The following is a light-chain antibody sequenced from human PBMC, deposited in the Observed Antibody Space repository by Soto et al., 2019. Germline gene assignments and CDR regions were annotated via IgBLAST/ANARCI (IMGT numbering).Light chain of an antibody. CDR3: QHYNSYSEA. CDR2: TAS. V-gene: IGKV1-5*03. CDR1: HSISSW. J-gene: IGKJ1*01. Sequence: DIKMTQSPSTLSGSVGDRLTITCRASHSISSWSAWYQPKPGKAPKLPIYTASTLKSGVPSRFSGSGSGTEFTLTISSLQPDDFATYYCQHYNSYSEAFGQGTKVDI.